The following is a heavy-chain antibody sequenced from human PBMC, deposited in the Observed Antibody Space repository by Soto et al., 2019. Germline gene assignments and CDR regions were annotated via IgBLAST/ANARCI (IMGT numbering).Heavy chain of an antibody. J-gene: IGHJ3*02. V-gene: IGHV4-39*01. CDR3: ERLALLLQDAFDI. Sequence: XASLSLTCTVCGGSISSSRDYGGWIRQPPGKGLEWIGSIYYSGSTYYNPSLKSRVTISVDTSKNQFSLKLSSVTAADTAVYYCERLALLLQDAFDIWAQGTMVTVSS. D-gene: IGHD3-22*01. CDR1: GGSISSSRDY. CDR2: IYYSGST.